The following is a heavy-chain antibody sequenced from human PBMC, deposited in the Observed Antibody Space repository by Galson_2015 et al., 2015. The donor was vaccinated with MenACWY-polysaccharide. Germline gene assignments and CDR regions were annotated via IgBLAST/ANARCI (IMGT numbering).Heavy chain of an antibody. J-gene: IGHJ4*02. V-gene: IGHV3-21*04. D-gene: IGHD2-2*01. Sequence: LRLSCAGSGFTFSLYGMNWVRQAPGKGLEWDSSIRSDARSTYYEDSVKGRCTISRYNAQNSMNLQMISLRVEATAIYYGAGISWCSSPKCPMDYWGQGTPVTVSS. CDR3: AGISWCSSPKCPMDY. CDR1: GFTFSLYG. CDR2: IRSDARST.